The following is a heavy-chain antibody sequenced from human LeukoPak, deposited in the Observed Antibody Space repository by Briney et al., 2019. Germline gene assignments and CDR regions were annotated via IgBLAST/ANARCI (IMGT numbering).Heavy chain of an antibody. J-gene: IGHJ4*02. Sequence: GGSLRLSCEASGFIFNDYDMGWVRQAPGKGLEWVSGISWDGGSTAYADSVKGRLTISRDNAKNSLYLQMNSLTAEDTAFYFCTRDVVAVAALDFWGQGTRVTVSS. CDR1: GFIFNDYD. CDR2: ISWDGGST. V-gene: IGHV3-20*04. D-gene: IGHD2-15*01. CDR3: TRDVVAVAALDF.